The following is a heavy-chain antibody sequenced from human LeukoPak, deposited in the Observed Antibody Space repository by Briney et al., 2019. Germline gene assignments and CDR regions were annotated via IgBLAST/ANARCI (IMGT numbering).Heavy chain of an antibody. D-gene: IGHD3-9*01. CDR2: IRGDGGLE. V-gene: IGHV3-7*04. CDR3: ARDLTACGSFDY. CDR1: GFTISSYW. J-gene: IGHJ4*02. Sequence: PGGSLRLSCAASGFTISSYWMTWLRQAPGKGLEWVANIRGDGGLEYFVDSVKGRFSISRDNAKNSFYLQMNSLRADDTAVYYCARDLTACGSFDYWGQGTLVTVSS.